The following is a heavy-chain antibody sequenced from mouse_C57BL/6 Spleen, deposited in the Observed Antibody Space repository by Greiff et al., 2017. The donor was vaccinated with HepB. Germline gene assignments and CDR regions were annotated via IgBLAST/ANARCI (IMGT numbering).Heavy chain of an antibody. V-gene: IGHV5-16*01. Sequence: EVQLVESEGGLVQPGSSMKLSCTASGFTFSDYYMAWVRQVPEKGLEWVANINYDGSSTYYLDSLKSRFIISRDDAKNILYLQMSSLKSEDTATYCCAREVVATDYYAMDYWGQGTSVTVSS. D-gene: IGHD1-1*01. CDR1: GFTFSDYY. CDR3: AREVVATDYYAMDY. CDR2: INYDGSST. J-gene: IGHJ4*01.